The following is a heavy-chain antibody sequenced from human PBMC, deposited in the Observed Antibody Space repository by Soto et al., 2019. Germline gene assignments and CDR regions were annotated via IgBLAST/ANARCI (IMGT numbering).Heavy chain of an antibody. V-gene: IGHV3-23*01. D-gene: IGHD6-6*01. CDR3: AKSNVARREDYYGMDV. J-gene: IGHJ6*02. Sequence: HPGGSLRLSCAASGFTSSSYAMSWVRQAPGKGLEWVSAISGSGGSTYYADSVKGRFTISRDNSKNTLYLQMNSLRAEDTAVYYCAKSNVARREDYYGMDVWGQGTTVTVSS. CDR2: ISGSGGST. CDR1: GFTSSSYA.